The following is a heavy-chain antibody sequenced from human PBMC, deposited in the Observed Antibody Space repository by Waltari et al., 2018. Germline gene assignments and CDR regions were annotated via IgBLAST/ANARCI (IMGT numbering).Heavy chain of an antibody. J-gene: IGHJ4*02. CDR2: ISPSGGGT. Sequence: QVQLVQSGAEVKRPGAAVKVSCKASGYTFTDFSMHWVRQAPGQGLGWMGIISPSGGGTTYTQKCQDRVTMTRDTSTNTVYMELSSRRSEDTAVYYCARAGTTLIWGVAEWGQGTLVTVSS. V-gene: IGHV1-46*01. D-gene: IGHD3-10*01. CDR1: GYTFTDFS. CDR3: ARAGTTLIWGVAE.